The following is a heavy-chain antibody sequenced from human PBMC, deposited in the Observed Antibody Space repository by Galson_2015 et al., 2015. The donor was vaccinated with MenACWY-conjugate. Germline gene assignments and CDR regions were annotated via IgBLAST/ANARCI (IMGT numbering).Heavy chain of an antibody. Sequence: SLRLSCAASGFTFSNYDMHWVREERGPGLEWFSGILPGVDPYSSGPVKGRFTISRANAKHSLYLQMDSLRPGDTAIYYCVRGFLSRDKWTWLGLDVWGKGTTVSVSS. V-gene: IGHV3-13*05. CDR1: GFTFSNYD. D-gene: IGHD3-10*01. J-gene: IGHJ6*04. CDR2: ILPGVDP. CDR3: VRGFLSRDKWTWLGLDV.